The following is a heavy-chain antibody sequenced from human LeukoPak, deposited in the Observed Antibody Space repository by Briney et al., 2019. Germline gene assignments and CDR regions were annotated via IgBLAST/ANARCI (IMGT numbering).Heavy chain of an antibody. CDR2: ISSSGSTI. J-gene: IGHJ4*02. D-gene: IGHD3-10*01. CDR1: GFTFSTYE. CDR3: ARASSYYGSGSFSD. Sequence: GGSLRLSCAASGFTFSTYEMNWVRQAPGKGLEWGSYISSSGSTIYYADSVKGRFTISRDNAKNSLYLQMNSLRAEDTAVYYCARASSYYGSGSFSDWGPGTLVTVSS. V-gene: IGHV3-48*03.